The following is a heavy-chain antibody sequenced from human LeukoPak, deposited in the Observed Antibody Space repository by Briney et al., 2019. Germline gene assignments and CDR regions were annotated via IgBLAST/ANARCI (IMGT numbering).Heavy chain of an antibody. CDR2: MNPNSGNT. CDR1: GYTFTSYD. D-gene: IGHD3-22*01. Sequence: GASVKVSCKASGYTFTSYDINWVRQATGQGLEWMGWMNPNSGNTGYAQKLQGRVTMTTDTSTSTAYMELRSLRSDDTAVYYCARGRHDSIPTPGEMSNWGQGTLVTVSS. CDR3: ARGRHDSIPTPGEMSN. J-gene: IGHJ4*02. V-gene: IGHV1-8*01.